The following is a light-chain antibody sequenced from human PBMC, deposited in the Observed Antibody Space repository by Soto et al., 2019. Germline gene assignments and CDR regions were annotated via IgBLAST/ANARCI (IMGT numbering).Light chain of an antibody. J-gene: IGKJ4*01. V-gene: IGKV1-39*01. CDR1: QSISSY. Sequence: DIQMTQSPSSLSASVGDRVTITCRASQSISSYLNWYQQKPGKAPKLLIYAASSLQSGVPSRFSGSGSGKDFTLTISSLQTEDFATYYCQQRYSTPLTFGGGTKVQI. CDR2: AAS. CDR3: QQRYSTPLT.